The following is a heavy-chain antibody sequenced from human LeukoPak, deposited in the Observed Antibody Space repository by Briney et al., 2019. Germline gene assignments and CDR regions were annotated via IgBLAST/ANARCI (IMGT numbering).Heavy chain of an antibody. CDR1: GGSISSYY. Sequence: SETLSLTCTVSGGSISSYYWSWIRQPPGKGLEWIGYIYYSGSTNYNPSLKSRVTISVDTSKSQFSLKLSSVTAADTAVYYCARFGYSSSRYQIDAFDIWGQGTMVTVSS. CDR2: IYYSGST. J-gene: IGHJ3*02. CDR3: ARFGYSSSRYQIDAFDI. D-gene: IGHD6-13*01. V-gene: IGHV4-59*01.